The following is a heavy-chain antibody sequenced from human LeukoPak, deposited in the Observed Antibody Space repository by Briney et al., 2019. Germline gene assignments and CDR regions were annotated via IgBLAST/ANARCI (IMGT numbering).Heavy chain of an antibody. D-gene: IGHD6-13*01. V-gene: IGHV3-66*01. CDR1: GCPVSTKY. CDR3: ARDSYPGYSSSWYVWPSDWFDP. Sequence: GGSLRLSCVASGCPVSTKYRSWVRQAPGKGLEWVSLIYSGGSTNCAGSVKGRFTIARDKSKKMLFLQMNSLRAEDTAVYYCARDSYPGYSSSWYVWPSDWFDPWGQGTLVTVSS. J-gene: IGHJ5*02. CDR2: IYSGGST.